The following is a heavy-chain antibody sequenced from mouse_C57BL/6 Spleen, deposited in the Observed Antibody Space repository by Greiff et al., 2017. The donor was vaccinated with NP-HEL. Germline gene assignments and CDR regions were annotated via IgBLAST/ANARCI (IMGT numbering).Heavy chain of an antibody. Sequence: VKLMESGPGLVQPSQSLSITCTVSGFSLTSYGVHWVRQSPGKGLEWLGVIWSGGRTDYNAAFISRLSISKDNSKSQVFFKSNSLQADDTAIYYCARRNDEGYFDVWSKGTTVTVSS. V-gene: IGHV2-2*01. CDR1: GFSLTSYG. CDR2: IWSGGRT. CDR3: ARRNDEGYFDV. J-gene: IGHJ1*03.